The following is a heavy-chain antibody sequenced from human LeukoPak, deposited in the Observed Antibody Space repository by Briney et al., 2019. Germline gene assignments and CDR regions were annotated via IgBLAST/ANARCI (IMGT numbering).Heavy chain of an antibody. CDR1: GYTFTSYG. CDR3: ARAEYSSSSPGDAFDI. Sequence: WASVKVSCKASGYTFTSYGISWVRQAPGQGLEWMGWISAYNGNTNYAQKLQGRVTITADESTSTAYMELSSLRSEDTAVYYCARAEYSSSSPGDAFDIWGQGTMVTVSS. J-gene: IGHJ3*02. V-gene: IGHV1-18*01. D-gene: IGHD6-6*01. CDR2: ISAYNGNT.